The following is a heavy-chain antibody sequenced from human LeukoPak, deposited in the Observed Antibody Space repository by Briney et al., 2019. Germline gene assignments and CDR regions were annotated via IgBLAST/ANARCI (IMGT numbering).Heavy chain of an antibody. CDR2: IYSGGST. CDR3: ARARDGYIEYYFDY. V-gene: IGHV3-53*04. J-gene: IGHJ4*02. Sequence: GGSLRLSCAAAGVTVSSNYMIWVRQAPGKGLEWVSVIYSGGSTYYADSVKGRFTISRHNSKNTLYLQMNSLRAEDTAVYYCARARDGYIEYYFDYWGQGTLVTVSS. D-gene: IGHD5-24*01. CDR1: GVTVSSNY.